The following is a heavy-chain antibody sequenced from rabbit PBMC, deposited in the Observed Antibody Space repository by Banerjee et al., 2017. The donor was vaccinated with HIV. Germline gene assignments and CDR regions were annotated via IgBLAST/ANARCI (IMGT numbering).Heavy chain of an antibody. J-gene: IGHJ6*01. D-gene: IGHD4-1*01. CDR3: ARNDYSSDWGADL. Sequence: QEQLEESGGGLVQPEGSLTLTCTASGFSFSNKYVMGWVRQAPGKGLEWIACINTSSGNAVYATWAKGRFTISLDNAQNTVPLQMTNLTAADTATYFCARNDYSSDWGADLWGPGTPRHRL. V-gene: IGHV1S45*01. CDR1: GFSFSNKYV. CDR2: INTSSGNA.